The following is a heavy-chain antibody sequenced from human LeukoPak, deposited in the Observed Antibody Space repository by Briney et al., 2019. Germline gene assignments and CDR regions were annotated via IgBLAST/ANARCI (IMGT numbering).Heavy chain of an antibody. J-gene: IGHJ4*02. CDR1: GGSISSSSF. Sequence: SETLSLTCTVSGGSISSSSFWGWIRRPPGKGLEWIGNIFYSGSTYYNPSLKSRVTLSVDTSDNQFSLRLTSVSAADTAIYYCARRGITYSTSYFDSWGQGILVSVSP. CDR3: ARRGITYSTSYFDS. CDR2: IFYSGST. D-gene: IGHD6-13*01. V-gene: IGHV4-39*01.